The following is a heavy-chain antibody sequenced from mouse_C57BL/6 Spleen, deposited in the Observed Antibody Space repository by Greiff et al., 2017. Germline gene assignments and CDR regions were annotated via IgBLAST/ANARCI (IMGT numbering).Heavy chain of an antibody. Sequence: QLQQPGAELVMPGASVKLSCKASGYTFTSYWMHWVKQRPGQGLEWIGEIDPSDSYTNYNQKFKGKSTLTVDKSSSTAYMQLSSLTSEDSAVYYCARGASYYFDYWGQGTTLTVSS. CDR3: ARGASYYFDY. CDR2: IDPSDSYT. CDR1: GYTFTSYW. D-gene: IGHD6-1*01. V-gene: IGHV1-69*01. J-gene: IGHJ2*01.